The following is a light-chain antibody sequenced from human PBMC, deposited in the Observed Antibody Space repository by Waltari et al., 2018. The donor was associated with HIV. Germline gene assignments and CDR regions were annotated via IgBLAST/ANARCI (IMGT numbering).Light chain of an antibody. CDR3: QAWDTNTVV. CDR2: EDT. J-gene: IGLJ2*01. Sequence: SYDLTQPPSVSVAPGQTATITCSGNKLGDRFAQWFHQKPGLSPILLIFEDTKRPSVIPERFSASTSANTSTLAISGAQPVDEGDYYCQAWDTNTVVFGGGTKLTVL. V-gene: IGLV3-1*01. CDR1: KLGDRF.